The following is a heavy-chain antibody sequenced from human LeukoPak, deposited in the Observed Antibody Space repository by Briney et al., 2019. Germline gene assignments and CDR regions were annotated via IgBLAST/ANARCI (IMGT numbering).Heavy chain of an antibody. D-gene: IGHD4-17*01. CDR3: ARASTTVPNLLDY. J-gene: IGHJ4*02. V-gene: IGHV3-74*01. Sequence: GGSLRLSCAASGLTFSSHGMHWVRQAPGKGLVWVSRIKGDGSSTIYADSVKGRFTISRDSSKNTLYLQTSSLRAEDTAVYYCARASTTVPNLLDYWGQGTLVTVSS. CDR2: IKGDGSST. CDR1: GLTFSSHG.